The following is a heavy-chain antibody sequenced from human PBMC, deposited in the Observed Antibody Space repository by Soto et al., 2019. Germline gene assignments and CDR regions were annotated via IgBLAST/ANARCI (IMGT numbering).Heavy chain of an antibody. Sequence: QVQLVQSGAEVKKPGASVKVSCKASGYTFTSYDINWVRQATGQGLEWMGWMHPNSGNTGYAQKLQGRVTMTRNTSISSGYMELSTLRSEDTAVYYGARDQLTGYVIPYNWFDPWGQGTLVTVSS. CDR2: MHPNSGNT. V-gene: IGHV1-8*01. CDR3: ARDQLTGYVIPYNWFDP. CDR1: GYTFTSYD. D-gene: IGHD3-9*01. J-gene: IGHJ5*02.